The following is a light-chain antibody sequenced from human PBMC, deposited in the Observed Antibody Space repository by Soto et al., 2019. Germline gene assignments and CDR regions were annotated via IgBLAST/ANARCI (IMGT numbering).Light chain of an antibody. V-gene: IGLV1-40*01. Sequence: QSVLTQPPSVSGAPGQRVTISCTGSSSNIGAGYDVHWYQQLPGTAPKLLIHGNSNRPSGVPDRFSGSKFGTSASLAITGLQAEDEADYYCQSYDSSLSGSVFCEGTKLTVL. CDR2: GNS. CDR3: QSYDSSLSGSV. CDR1: SSNIGAGYD. J-gene: IGLJ2*01.